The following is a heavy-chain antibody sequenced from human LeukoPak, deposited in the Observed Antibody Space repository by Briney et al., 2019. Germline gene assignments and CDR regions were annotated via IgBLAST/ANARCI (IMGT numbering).Heavy chain of an antibody. CDR2: SSGNGGST. D-gene: IGHD3-22*01. J-gene: IGHJ5*02. Sequence: GGSLRLSCAASGFTFSSYAMSWVRQAPGKGLERVSVSSGNGGSTYYADSVKGRFTITRDNSKNTMYLQMNSLRVEDTAVYYCAKGGGSGYCYGGESWGQGTLVTVSS. CDR3: AKGGGSGYCYGGES. V-gene: IGHV3-23*01. CDR1: GFTFSSYA.